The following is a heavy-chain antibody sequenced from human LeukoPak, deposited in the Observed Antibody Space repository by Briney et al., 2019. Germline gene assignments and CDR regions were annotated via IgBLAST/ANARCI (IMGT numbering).Heavy chain of an antibody. Sequence: HPGGSLRLSCAASGFTFDDYAMHWVRQAPGKGLEWVSGISWNSGSIGYADSVKGRFTISRDNAKNSLYLQMNSLRAEDTALYYCAKDIVRFRSSGLPWAFDIWGQGTMVTVSS. CDR2: ISWNSGSI. D-gene: IGHD6-19*01. J-gene: IGHJ3*02. CDR1: GFTFDDYA. V-gene: IGHV3-9*01. CDR3: AKDIVRFRSSGLPWAFDI.